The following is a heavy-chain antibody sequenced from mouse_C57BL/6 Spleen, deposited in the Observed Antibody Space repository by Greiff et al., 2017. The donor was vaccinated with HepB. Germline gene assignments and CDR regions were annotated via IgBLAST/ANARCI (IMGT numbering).Heavy chain of an antibody. J-gene: IGHJ3*01. CDR2: IRLKSDNYAT. CDR1: GFTFSNYW. CDR3: TDFFFLFAY. Sequence: EVHLVESGGGLVQPGGSMKLSCVASGFTFSNYWMNWVRQSPEKGLEWVAQIRLKSDNYATHYAESVKGRFTISRDDSKSSVYLQMNNLRAEDTGIYYCTDFFFLFAYWGQGTLVTVSA. V-gene: IGHV6-3*01.